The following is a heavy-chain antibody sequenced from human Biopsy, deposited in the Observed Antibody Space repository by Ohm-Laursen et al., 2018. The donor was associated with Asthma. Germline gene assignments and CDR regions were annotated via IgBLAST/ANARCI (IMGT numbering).Heavy chain of an antibody. V-gene: IGHV4-39*01. J-gene: IGHJ6*02. Sequence: SETLSLTCSLSSGSGGYMRSGNSYWGWIRQPPGKGLEWIGSIYYSGTTYYNPSLGSRVTVSADTSKNQFSLKLTSVTAADTAVYYCVRGSSSWHHGPFHYYYGLDVWGQGTTATVSS. CDR3: VRGSSSWHHGPFHYYYGLDV. CDR2: IYYSGTT. D-gene: IGHD6-13*01. CDR1: SGSGGYMRSGNSY.